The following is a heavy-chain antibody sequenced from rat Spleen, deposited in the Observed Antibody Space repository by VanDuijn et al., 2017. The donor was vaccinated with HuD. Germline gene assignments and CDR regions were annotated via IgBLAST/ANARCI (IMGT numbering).Heavy chain of an antibody. V-gene: IGHV5-29*01. D-gene: IGHD3-8*01. CDR1: GFTFSDYY. J-gene: IGHJ1*01. CDR2: ITYEGSTT. Sequence: EVQLVESDGGLVQPGRSLKLSCAASGFTFSDYYMAWVRQAPAKGLEWVATITYEGSTTYYRDSVKGRFTISRDNAKSTLYLQMDSLRSEDTATYYCATSPYYWYFDFWGPGTMVTVSS. CDR3: ATSPYYWYFDF.